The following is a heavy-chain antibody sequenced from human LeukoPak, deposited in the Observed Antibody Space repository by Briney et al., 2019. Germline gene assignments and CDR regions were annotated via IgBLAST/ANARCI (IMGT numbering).Heavy chain of an antibody. D-gene: IGHD3-16*01. V-gene: IGHV3-7*01. J-gene: IGHJ4*02. CDR3: ASGRQLGY. Sequence: AGYLRLSCAASGFTFSGYWMSWVRQAQGIGWVWVANIKQDGSEKYHVDSVKGRFTISRDNAKNSLYLQMNSRRAEDTALYFCASGRQLGYWGQGTLVTVSS. CDR2: IKQDGSEK. CDR1: GFTFSGYW.